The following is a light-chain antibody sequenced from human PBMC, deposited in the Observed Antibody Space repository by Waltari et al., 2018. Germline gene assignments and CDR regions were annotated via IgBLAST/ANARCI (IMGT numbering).Light chain of an antibody. CDR1: QSISNY. Sequence: DIQMTQSPSSLSASVGDRVTMTCRASQSISNYLAWYQQKPGKAPILLIYKASILKSGVSSRFSGSGSGTQFTLTISSLQPGDFATYYCQQYNTYSSFGQGTKLEIK. CDR3: QQYNTYSS. CDR2: KAS. J-gene: IGKJ2*01. V-gene: IGKV1-5*03.